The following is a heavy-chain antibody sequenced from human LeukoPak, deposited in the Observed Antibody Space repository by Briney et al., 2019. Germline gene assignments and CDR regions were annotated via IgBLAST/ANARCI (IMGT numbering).Heavy chain of an antibody. Sequence: GGSLRLSCAASGFTFSSYAMHWVRQAPGKGLEWVAVISYDGSNKYYANSVKGRFTISRDNSKNTLYLQMNSLRAEDTAVYYCARDFCSSTSCYMDKFDYWGQGTLVTVSS. CDR3: ARDFCSSTSCYMDKFDY. CDR2: ISYDGSNK. V-gene: IGHV3-30-3*01. CDR1: GFTFSSYA. D-gene: IGHD2-2*02. J-gene: IGHJ4*02.